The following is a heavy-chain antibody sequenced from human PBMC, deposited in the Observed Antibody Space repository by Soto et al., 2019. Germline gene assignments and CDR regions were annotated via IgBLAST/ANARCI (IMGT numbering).Heavy chain of an antibody. D-gene: IGHD3-16*01. CDR2: IYYSGST. V-gene: IGHV4-39*07. CDR3: AVYNPVMAYFDY. CDR1: GGSISSSSYY. J-gene: IGHJ4*02. Sequence: SETLSLTCTVSGGSISSSSYYWGWIRQPPGKGLEWIGSIYYSGSTYYNPSLKSRVTISVDTSKNQFSLKLSSVTAADTAVYYCAVYNPVMAYFDYWGQGTLVTVSS.